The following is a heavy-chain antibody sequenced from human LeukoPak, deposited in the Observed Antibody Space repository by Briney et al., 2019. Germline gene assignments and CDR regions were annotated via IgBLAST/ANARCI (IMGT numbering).Heavy chain of an antibody. CDR2: ITSDGSPI. D-gene: IGHD4-17*01. Sequence: GGSLRLSCAASGFTFSDYYLSWIRQAPGKGLEWVSYITSDGSPIYYADSVKGRFTISRDNAQNSLYLQMNSLRAEDTAVYYCARGRVSTEAFDYWGQGTLVTVSS. V-gene: IGHV3-11*01. CDR1: GFTFSDYY. CDR3: ARGRVSTEAFDY. J-gene: IGHJ4*02.